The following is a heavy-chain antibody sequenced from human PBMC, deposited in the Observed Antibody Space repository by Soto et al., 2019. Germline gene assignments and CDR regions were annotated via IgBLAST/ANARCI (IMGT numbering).Heavy chain of an antibody. CDR2: IYYSGST. CDR3: ARHIWDGEYYYYMDV. CDR1: GGSISSSSYY. V-gene: IGHV4-39*01. Sequence: SETLSLTCTVSGGSISSSSYYWGWIRQPPGKGLEWIGSIYYSGSTYYNPSLKSRVTISVDTSKNQFSLKLSSVTAADTAVYYCARHIWDGEYYYYMDVWGKGTTVTVSS. D-gene: IGHD3-16*01. J-gene: IGHJ6*03.